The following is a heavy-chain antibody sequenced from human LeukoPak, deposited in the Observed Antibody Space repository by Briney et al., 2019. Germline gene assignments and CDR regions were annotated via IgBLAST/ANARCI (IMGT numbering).Heavy chain of an antibody. CDR3: ARLSKSYSIFDY. Sequence: PGGSLRLSCAASGFTFSSYAMSWVRQAPGKGLEWVSAISGSGGSTYYADSVKGRFTISRDNSKNTLYLQMNSLRAEDTAVYYCARLSKSYSIFDYWGQGTLVTVSS. D-gene: IGHD1-26*01. CDR1: GFTFSSYA. V-gene: IGHV3-23*01. CDR2: ISGSGGST. J-gene: IGHJ4*02.